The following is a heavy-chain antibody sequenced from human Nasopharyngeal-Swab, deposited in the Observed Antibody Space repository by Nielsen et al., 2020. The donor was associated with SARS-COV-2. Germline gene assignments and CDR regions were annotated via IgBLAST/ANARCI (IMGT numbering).Heavy chain of an antibody. V-gene: IGHV4-31*03. CDR1: GGSISSGGYY. Sequence: SETLPLTCTVSGGSISSGGYYWSWTRQHPGKGLEWIGYIYYSGSTYYNPSLKSRVTISVDTSKNQFSLKLSSVTAADTAVYYCARSPFPHITMIVVVTHWYFDLWGRGTLVTVSS. CDR3: ARSPFPHITMIVVVTHWYFDL. D-gene: IGHD3-22*01. CDR2: IYYSGST. J-gene: IGHJ2*01.